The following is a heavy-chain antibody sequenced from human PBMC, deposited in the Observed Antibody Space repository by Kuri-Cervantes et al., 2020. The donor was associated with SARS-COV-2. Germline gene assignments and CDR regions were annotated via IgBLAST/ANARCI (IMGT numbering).Heavy chain of an antibody. Sequence: ESLKISCAVYGGSFSGYYWSWIRQPPGKGLEWIGEINHSGSTNYNPSLKSRVTISVDTSKNQFSLKLSSVTAADTAVYYCARVGRIAARYYFDYWGQGTLVTVSS. CDR2: INHSGST. CDR1: GGSFSGYY. D-gene: IGHD6-6*01. V-gene: IGHV4-34*01. J-gene: IGHJ4*02. CDR3: ARVGRIAARYYFDY.